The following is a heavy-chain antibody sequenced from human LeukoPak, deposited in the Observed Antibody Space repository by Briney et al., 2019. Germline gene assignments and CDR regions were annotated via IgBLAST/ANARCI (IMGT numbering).Heavy chain of an antibody. CDR3: ASDWGASSSRGGYFDN. CDR2: ISYDGSNK. D-gene: IGHD6-13*01. J-gene: IGHJ4*02. Sequence: GGSLRLSCAASGFTFSSYAMHWVRQAPGKGLEWVAVISYDGSNKYYADSVKGRFTISRDNSKNTLYLQMNSLRAEDTAVYYCASDWGASSSRGGYFDNWGQGTLVTVSS. CDR1: GFTFSSYA. V-gene: IGHV3-30-3*01.